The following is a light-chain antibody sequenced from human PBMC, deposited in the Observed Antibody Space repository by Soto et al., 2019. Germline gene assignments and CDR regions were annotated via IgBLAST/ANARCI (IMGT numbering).Light chain of an antibody. Sequence: DIQMTQSPSSLSASVGDRVTITCRASQSISSYLNWYQQKPGKAPKLLIYAASSLQSGVPSRFSGSGSGTDFTLTISSLQPEYLATDYWQQSYSTPRTFGQGTKVEIK. CDR2: AAS. CDR3: QQSYSTPRT. V-gene: IGKV1-39*01. J-gene: IGKJ1*01. CDR1: QSISSY.